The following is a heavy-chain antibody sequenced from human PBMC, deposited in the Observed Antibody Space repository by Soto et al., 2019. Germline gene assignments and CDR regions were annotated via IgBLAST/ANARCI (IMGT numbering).Heavy chain of an antibody. Sequence: SGTLSRTGSVSGGSINSASYYWSWVRQRPGKGLEWIGHIFHSGSAYYNAFLKTRLSISVDPSKNQFSLKLNSVTAADTAVYYCARLRDSYHTSGYPQGFYFDYWGQGTLVTVSS. V-gene: IGHV4-31*03. CDR2: IFHSGSA. CDR1: GGSINSASYY. J-gene: IGHJ4*02. CDR3: ARLRDSYHTSGYPQGFYFDY. D-gene: IGHD3-22*01.